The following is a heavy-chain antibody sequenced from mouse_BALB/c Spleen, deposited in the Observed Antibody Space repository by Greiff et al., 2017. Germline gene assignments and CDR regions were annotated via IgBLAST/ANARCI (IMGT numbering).Heavy chain of an antibody. J-gene: IGHJ3*01. Sequence: QVQLQQSGAELAKPGASVKMSCKASGYTFTSYWMHWVKQRPGQGLEWIGYINPSTGYTEYNQKFKDKATITADTSSNTAYLQLSSLTSEDTAVYYCAVYYRYDVAAWFAYWGQGTLVTVSA. D-gene: IGHD2-14*01. CDR1: GYTFTSYW. CDR3: AVYYRYDVAAWFAY. CDR2: INPSTGYT. V-gene: IGHV1-7*01.